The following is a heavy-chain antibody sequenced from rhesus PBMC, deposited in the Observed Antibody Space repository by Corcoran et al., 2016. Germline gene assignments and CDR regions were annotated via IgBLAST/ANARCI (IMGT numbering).Heavy chain of an antibody. J-gene: IGHJ4*01. CDR2: IYGSGGST. V-gene: IGHV4-93*01. CDR1: GGSISSSNW. D-gene: IGHD6-25*01. CDR3: ASVVAAAGPDY. Sequence: QVQLQESGPAVVKPSETLSLTCAVSGGSISSSNWWSWIRQSPGKGLEWIGGIYGSGGSTEYNPSLKSRVTISKDTSTNQFSLKLSSVTAADTAVYYCASVVAAAGPDYWGQGVLVTVSS.